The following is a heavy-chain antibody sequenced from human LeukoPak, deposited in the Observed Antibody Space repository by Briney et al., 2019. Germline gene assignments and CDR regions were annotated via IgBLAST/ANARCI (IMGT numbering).Heavy chain of an antibody. D-gene: IGHD3-10*01. V-gene: IGHV4-38-2*02. CDR2: IYHSGST. Sequence: PSETLSLTCTVSGYSISSGYFWGWIRQPPGKGLEWIGNIYHSGSTYYNPSLKSRVTISLDTSQNQFSLRLSSVTAADTAVYFCARGGYYGSGNDFRFDPWGQGTLVTVSS. CDR3: ARGGYYGSGNDFRFDP. J-gene: IGHJ5*02. CDR1: GYSISSGYF.